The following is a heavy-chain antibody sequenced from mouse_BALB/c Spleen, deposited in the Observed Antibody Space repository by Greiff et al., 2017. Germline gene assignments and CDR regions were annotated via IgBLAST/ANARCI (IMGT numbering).Heavy chain of an antibody. J-gene: IGHJ2*01. V-gene: IGHV1-87*01. CDR1: GYTFTSYW. Sequence: QVQLQQSGAELARPGASVKLSCKASGYTFTSYWMQWVKQRPGQGLEWIGAIYPGDGDTRYTQKFKGKATLTADKSSSTAYMQLSSLASEDSAVYYCARGDGSYFDYWGQGTTLTVSS. CDR3: ARGDGSYFDY. CDR2: IYPGDGDT. D-gene: IGHD2-3*01.